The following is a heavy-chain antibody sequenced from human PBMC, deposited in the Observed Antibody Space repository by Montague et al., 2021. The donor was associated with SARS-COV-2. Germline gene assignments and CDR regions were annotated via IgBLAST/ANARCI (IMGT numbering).Heavy chain of an antibody. CDR1: GDSTSSPNCY. V-gene: IGHV4-39*01. J-gene: IGHJ5*02. Sequence: SETLSLTCTVSGDSTSSPNCYSCFLRPARGELLCFIEIIYNSGTTYNPPPLKRRLTISIDTSKNQSSLMLTSVTAADTAVYYCARHRNYGDHTLYNWFHPWGQGTLVAVSS. CDR2: IYNSGTT. CDR3: ARHRNYGDHTLYNWFHP. D-gene: IGHD4-17*01.